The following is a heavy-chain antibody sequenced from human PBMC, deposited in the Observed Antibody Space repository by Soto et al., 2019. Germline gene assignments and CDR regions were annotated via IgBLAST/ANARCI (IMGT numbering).Heavy chain of an antibody. J-gene: IGHJ4*02. CDR3: ARSSVRGWSY. D-gene: IGHD3-10*02. CDR2: ITHSGST. CDR1: GGSFSGYY. Sequence: PXETLSLTCAVYGGSFSGYYWTWIRQPPGKGLEWIGEITHSGSTNYNPSLKSRVTISVDTSKNQFSLNLNSVTAADTAVYYCARSSVRGWSYWGQGTLVTGSS. V-gene: IGHV4-34*01.